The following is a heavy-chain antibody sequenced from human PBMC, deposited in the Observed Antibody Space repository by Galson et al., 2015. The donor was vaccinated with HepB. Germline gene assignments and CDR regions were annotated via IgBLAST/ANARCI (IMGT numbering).Heavy chain of an antibody. CDR3: ARHRATRFDYDIFTGQFYFDY. J-gene: IGHJ4*02. CDR1: GFTFSDYA. D-gene: IGHD3-9*01. V-gene: IGHV3-23*01. CDR2: ISGGGAGT. Sequence: SLRLSCAASGFTFSDYAMSWVRRAPGKGLEWVSAISGGGAGTYYADSVKGRFTISRDNSKNTLYLQMNSLRAEDTAVYYCARHRATRFDYDIFTGQFYFDYWGRGTLVTVSS.